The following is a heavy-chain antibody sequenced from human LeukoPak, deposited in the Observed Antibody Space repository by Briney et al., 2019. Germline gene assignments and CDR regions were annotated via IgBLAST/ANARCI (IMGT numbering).Heavy chain of an antibody. Sequence: GGSLRLSCAASGFSFSSHGMSWVRQAPGKGLEWVSGIIGGAGSTYYADSVKGRFTISGDNSKDTLFLQMNSLRAEDTAVYYCAHGAMYQLDYWGQGTLVTVSS. CDR2: IIGGAGST. CDR1: GFSFSSHG. J-gene: IGHJ4*02. CDR3: AHGAMYQLDY. V-gene: IGHV3-23*01. D-gene: IGHD2-2*01.